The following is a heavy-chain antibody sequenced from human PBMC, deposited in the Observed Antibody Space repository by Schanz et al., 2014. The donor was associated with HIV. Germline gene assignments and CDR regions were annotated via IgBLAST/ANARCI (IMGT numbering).Heavy chain of an antibody. CDR2: IIPLFGTA. CDR1: GYTFSTYG. J-gene: IGHJ2*01. V-gene: IGHV1-69*13. CDR3: ARTSGWSNRAWWYFDL. Sequence: QVQLVQSGDEVKKPGASVKVSCKASGYTFSTYGISWVRQAPGQGLEWIGGIIPLFGTANYAQKFQGRVTIIADESTSTAYMELSSLRSADTAVYYCARTSGWSNRAWWYFDLWGRGTLVTVSS. D-gene: IGHD6-19*01.